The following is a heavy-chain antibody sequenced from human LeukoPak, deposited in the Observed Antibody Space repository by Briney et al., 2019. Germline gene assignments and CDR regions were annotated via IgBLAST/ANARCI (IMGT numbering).Heavy chain of an antibody. CDR3: ARDPGYCSGGSCYSDY. J-gene: IGHJ4*02. D-gene: IGHD2-15*01. V-gene: IGHV4-34*01. CDR1: GGSFSGYY. CDR2: INHSGST. Sequence: SETLSLTCAVYGGSFSGYYWSWIRQPPGKGLEWIGEINHSGSTNYNPSLKSRVTISVDTSKNQFSLKLSSVTAADTAVYYCARDPGYCSGGSCYSDYWGQGALVTVSS.